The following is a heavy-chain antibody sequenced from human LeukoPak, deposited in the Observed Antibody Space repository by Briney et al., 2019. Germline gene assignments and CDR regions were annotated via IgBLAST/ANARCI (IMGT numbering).Heavy chain of an antibody. V-gene: IGHV4-39*07. D-gene: IGHD3-3*01. Sequence: SETLSLTCTVSGGSIRSSRYYWGWIRQPPGKGLEWIGSIYYSGDTYYNPSLKSRVTISVDTSKNQFSLRLSSVTAADTAVYYCAKTDDYWSGLFDYWGQGTLVTVSS. CDR1: GGSIRSSRYY. J-gene: IGHJ4*02. CDR3: AKTDDYWSGLFDY. CDR2: IYYSGDT.